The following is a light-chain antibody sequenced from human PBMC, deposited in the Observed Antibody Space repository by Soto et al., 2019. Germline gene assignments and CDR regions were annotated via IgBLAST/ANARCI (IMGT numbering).Light chain of an antibody. CDR1: QSVTSN. CDR2: GAS. Sequence: EIVLTQSPGTLSLSPWERATLSCGASQSVTSNYLAWHQQKPGQAPRLLIFGASTRVTGIPARFSGSGSGTEFTLTITSLQSEDFAVYYCQQYNNWPEYTFGQGTKVDIK. V-gene: IGKV3-15*01. CDR3: QQYNNWPEYT. J-gene: IGKJ2*01.